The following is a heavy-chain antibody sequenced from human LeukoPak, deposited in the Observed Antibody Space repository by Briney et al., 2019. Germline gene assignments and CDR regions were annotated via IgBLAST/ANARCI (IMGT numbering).Heavy chain of an antibody. J-gene: IGHJ4*02. CDR2: INHSGST. D-gene: IGHD6-13*01. V-gene: IGHV4-34*01. Sequence: SETLSLTCAVYGGSFSGYYRSWIRQPPGKGLEWIGEINHSGSTNYNPSLKSRVTISVDTSKNQFSLKLSSVTAADTAVYYCARDGRRLGSSWYKLDCWGQGTLVTVSS. CDR1: GGSFSGYY. CDR3: ARDGRRLGSSWYKLDC.